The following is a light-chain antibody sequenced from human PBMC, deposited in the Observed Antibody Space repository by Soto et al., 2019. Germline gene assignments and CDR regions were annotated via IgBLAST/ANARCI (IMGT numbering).Light chain of an antibody. CDR1: HTVSLF. Sequence: VVLTQSQPTLSVSLGGRATLSRSASHTVSLFLASFQMRPGPLPLLLIYGASTRATDPPAWFIGSGSGTDFPLTISRLQSEDFAVYYRKQYNNSLTFGHGTKVDI. CDR3: KQYNNSLT. J-gene: IGKJ1*01. V-gene: IGKV3D-15*01. CDR2: GAS.